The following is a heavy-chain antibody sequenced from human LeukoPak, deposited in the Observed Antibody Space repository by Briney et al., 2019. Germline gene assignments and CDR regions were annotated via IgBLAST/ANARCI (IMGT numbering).Heavy chain of an antibody. D-gene: IGHD7-27*01. V-gene: IGHV4-39*07. J-gene: IGHJ4*01. CDR3: ASRKLGNDY. Sequence: SETLSLTCIISGGSISSSTYYWGWIRQPPGKGLEWIGTLYYSGKTYYNPSLKSRVTISIDTSKNQFSLKLTSATAADTAVYYCASRKLGNDYWGQGTLVTVSS. CDR2: LYYSGKT. CDR1: GGSISSSTYY.